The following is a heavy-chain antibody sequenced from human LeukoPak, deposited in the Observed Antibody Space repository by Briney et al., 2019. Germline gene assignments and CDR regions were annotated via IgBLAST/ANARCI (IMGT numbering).Heavy chain of an antibody. CDR3: ARHGGTRITLVEVYYFDY. CDR2: IYYTGGT. Sequence: SETLSLTCSASGGSITSSSYYWGWIRQPPEKGLEWIGSIYYTGGTYYSPSLKSRVTISVDTSKNQFSLKLSSVTAADTAVYYCARHGGTRITLVEVYYFDYWGQGTLVTVSS. CDR1: GGSITSSSYY. V-gene: IGHV4-39*01. J-gene: IGHJ4*02. D-gene: IGHD4-11*01.